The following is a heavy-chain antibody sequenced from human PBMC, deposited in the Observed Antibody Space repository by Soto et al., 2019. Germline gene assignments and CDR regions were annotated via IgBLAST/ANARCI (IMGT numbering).Heavy chain of an antibody. J-gene: IGHJ6*02. CDR2: MNPNSGNT. CDR3: ARGRNGMDV. Sequence: QVQLVQSGAEVKKPGASVKVSCKASGDTFTNYDINWVRQASGQGLEWMGRMNPNSGNTGYAQKFQGRVTMTRNTSITTAYMALSSLRSEDTAVYYFARGRNGMDVWGQGNTVTGSS. CDR1: GDTFTNYD. V-gene: IGHV1-8*01.